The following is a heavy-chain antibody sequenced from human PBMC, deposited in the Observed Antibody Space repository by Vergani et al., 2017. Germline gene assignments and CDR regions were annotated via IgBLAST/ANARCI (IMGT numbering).Heavy chain of an antibody. CDR2: IGSSGPYI. J-gene: IGHJ6*01. CDR3: ARDCTSGGCPDNYGMDV. V-gene: IGHV3-21*06. Sequence: VQLVESGGGLVKPGGSLRLSCAASGFTFSDFSISWVRQAPGKGLEWVAFIGSSGPYINYADSVKGRFIISRDNNNNSLFLQLRSLSAEDAAVYYCARDCTSGGCPDNYGMDVWGQGATVTGSS. CDR1: GFTFSDFS. D-gene: IGHD2-8*01.